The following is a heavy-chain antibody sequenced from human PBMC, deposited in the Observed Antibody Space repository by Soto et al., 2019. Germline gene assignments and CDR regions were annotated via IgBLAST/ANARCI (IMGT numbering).Heavy chain of an antibody. Sequence: PGGSLRLSCAASGFTFSSFGMHWVRQAPGKGLEWVAVISFDGTNKYYADSVKGRFTISRDNSKNTLYLQMNSLRGEDTAVYYCAKETERSESSGYYPTSPGFDHWGQGTLVTVSS. CDR1: GFTFSSFG. CDR3: AKETERSESSGYYPTSPGFDH. V-gene: IGHV3-30*18. J-gene: IGHJ4*02. D-gene: IGHD3-22*01. CDR2: ISFDGTNK.